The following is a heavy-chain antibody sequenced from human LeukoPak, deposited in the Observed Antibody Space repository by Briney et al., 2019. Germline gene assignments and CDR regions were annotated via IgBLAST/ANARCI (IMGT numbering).Heavy chain of an antibody. CDR1: GFTFSSYG. CDR3: AKGGEDGNYFDY. J-gene: IGHJ4*02. V-gene: IGHV3-33*08. Sequence: PGGSLRLSCAASGFTFSSYGMHWVRQAPGKGLEWVAVIWYGGSNKYYADSVKGRFTISRDNSKNTLYLQMNSLRAEDTAVYYCAKGGEDGNYFDYWGQGTLVTVSS. CDR2: IWYGGSNK. D-gene: IGHD1-14*01.